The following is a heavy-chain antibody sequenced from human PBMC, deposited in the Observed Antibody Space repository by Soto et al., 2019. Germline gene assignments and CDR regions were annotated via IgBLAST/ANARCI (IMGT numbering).Heavy chain of an antibody. Sequence: ASVKVSCKASGYTFTSYAMHWVRQAPGQRLEWMGWINAGNGNTKYSQKFQGRVTITRDTSASTAYMELSSLRSEDTAVYYCARDGGHYYYDSSGPLYYFDYWGQGTLVTVSS. CDR2: INAGNGNT. CDR1: GYTFTSYA. CDR3: ARDGGHYYYDSSGPLYYFDY. D-gene: IGHD3-22*01. V-gene: IGHV1-3*01. J-gene: IGHJ4*02.